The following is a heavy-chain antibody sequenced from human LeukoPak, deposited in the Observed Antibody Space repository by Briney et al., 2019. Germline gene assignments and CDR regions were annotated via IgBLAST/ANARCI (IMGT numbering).Heavy chain of an antibody. J-gene: IGHJ4*02. Sequence: PGGSLRLSCVVSGFTFSSYSMSWVRQGPGKGLEWVSAISGSGDSTYYADSVKGRFTISRDNSKNTLYLQMNSLRVEDRAVYYCAKDRGIISDYWGQGTLVTVSS. V-gene: IGHV3-23*01. CDR3: AKDRGIISDY. CDR2: ISGSGDST. CDR1: GFTFSSYS. D-gene: IGHD3-10*01.